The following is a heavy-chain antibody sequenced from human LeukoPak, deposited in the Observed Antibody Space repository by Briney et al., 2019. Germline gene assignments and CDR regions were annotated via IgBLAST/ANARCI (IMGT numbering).Heavy chain of an antibody. J-gene: IGHJ4*02. CDR1: GFTFSSYA. CDR3: ARDHGSGSYFDY. CDR2: ISSTSSTI. Sequence: GGSLRLSCAASGFTFSSYAMSWVRQAPGKGLEWVSYISSTSSTIYYADSVKGRFTISRDNARNSLYLQMNTLRAEDTAVYYCARDHGSGSYFDYWGQGTLVTVSS. D-gene: IGHD1-26*01. V-gene: IGHV3-48*01.